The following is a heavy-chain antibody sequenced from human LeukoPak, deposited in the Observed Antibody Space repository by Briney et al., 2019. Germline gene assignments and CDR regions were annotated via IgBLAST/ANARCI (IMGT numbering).Heavy chain of an antibody. CDR1: GFTFSSYA. J-gene: IGHJ5*02. CDR2: ISGSGGST. Sequence: GGSLRLSCAASGFTFSSYAMSWVRQAPGKGLEWVSAISGSGGSTYYADSVKGRFTISRDNSKNTLYLQMNSLRAEDTAVYYCAKGIVVVPAAKKNWFDPWGQGSLVTVSS. V-gene: IGHV3-23*01. D-gene: IGHD2-2*01. CDR3: AKGIVVVPAAKKNWFDP.